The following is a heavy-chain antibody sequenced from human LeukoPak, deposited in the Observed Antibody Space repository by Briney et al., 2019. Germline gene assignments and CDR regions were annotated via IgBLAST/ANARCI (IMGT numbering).Heavy chain of an antibody. V-gene: IGHV3-30-3*01. Sequence: GRSLRLSCAASGFTFSSYAMHWVRQAPGKGLEWEAVISYDGSNKYYADSVKGRFTISRDNSKNTLYLQMNSLRAEDTAVYYCARDQVAAVAGTGFDYWGQGTLVTVSS. D-gene: IGHD6-19*01. CDR1: GFTFSSYA. CDR2: ISYDGSNK. J-gene: IGHJ4*02. CDR3: ARDQVAAVAGTGFDY.